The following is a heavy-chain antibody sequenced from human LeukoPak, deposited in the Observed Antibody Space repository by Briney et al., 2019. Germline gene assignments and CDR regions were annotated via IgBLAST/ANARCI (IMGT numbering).Heavy chain of an antibody. V-gene: IGHV4-39*01. CDR1: GVSIKGNAHY. J-gene: IGHJ4*02. CDR2: IFHSGST. Sequence: SETLSLTCNVSGVSIKGNAHYWGWVRQPPGKGLEWIGSIFHSGSTSYNPSLKSRVTISVDTSKNQFSLQVNSVTAADAALYYCARRRAYSVPDDWGQGTLVTVSS. D-gene: IGHD4-11*01. CDR3: ARRRAYSVPDD.